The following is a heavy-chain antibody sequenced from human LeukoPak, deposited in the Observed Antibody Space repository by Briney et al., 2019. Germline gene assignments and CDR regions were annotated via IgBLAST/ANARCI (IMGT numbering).Heavy chain of an antibody. Sequence: SETLSLTCTVSGGSISSYYWSWIRQPPGKGLEWIGYIYYSGSTNYNPSLKSRVTISVDTSKNQFSLKLSSVTAADTAVYYCARGVRSEGYYYVFASDIWGQGTMVTVSS. CDR2: IYYSGST. CDR3: ARGVRSEGYYYVFASDI. V-gene: IGHV4-59*01. CDR1: GGSISSYY. D-gene: IGHD3-22*01. J-gene: IGHJ3*02.